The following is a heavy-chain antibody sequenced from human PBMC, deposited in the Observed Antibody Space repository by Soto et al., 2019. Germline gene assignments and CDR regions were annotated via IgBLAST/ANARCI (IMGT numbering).Heavy chain of an antibody. CDR2: LXYXXXX. CDR3: ARQGSY. V-gene: IGHV4-34*01. Sequence: SETLSPTCAVYGGSFSGYYWSWIRQPPGKXXXWIGXLXYXXXXHYNPSLKSRINISADPSKNQVSLTLPSVTAADTAVYYCARQGSYWGQGALVTVSS. J-gene: IGHJ4*02. CDR1: GGSFSGYY.